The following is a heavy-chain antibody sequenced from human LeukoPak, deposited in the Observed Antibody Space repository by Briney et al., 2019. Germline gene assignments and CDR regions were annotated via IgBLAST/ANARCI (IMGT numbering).Heavy chain of an antibody. CDR1: GGSISSSSYY. CDR3: ARAGGFFSPFGY. CDR2: IYYSGST. D-gene: IGHD3-16*01. Sequence: PSETLSLTCTVSGGSISSSSYYWGWIRQHPGDGLEWIGYIYYSGSTYYNPSLKSRVTISIDTSKNQFSLKLSSVTAADTAVYYCARAGGFFSPFGYWGQGTLVTVSS. V-gene: IGHV4-31*03. J-gene: IGHJ4*02.